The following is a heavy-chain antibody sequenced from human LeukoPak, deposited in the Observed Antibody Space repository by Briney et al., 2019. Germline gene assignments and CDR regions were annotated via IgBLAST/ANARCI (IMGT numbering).Heavy chain of an antibody. Sequence: PSETLSLTCTVSGGSISSYYWSWIRQPPGKGLEWIGYTYYSGSTNYNPSLKSRVTISVDTSKNQFSLKLSSVTAADTAVYYCARNIAAAGTHFDYWGQGTLVTVSS. D-gene: IGHD6-13*01. V-gene: IGHV4-59*01. CDR3: ARNIAAAGTHFDY. CDR2: TYYSGST. CDR1: GGSISSYY. J-gene: IGHJ4*02.